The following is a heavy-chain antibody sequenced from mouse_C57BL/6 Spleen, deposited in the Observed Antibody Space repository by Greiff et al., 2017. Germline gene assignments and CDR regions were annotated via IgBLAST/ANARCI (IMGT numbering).Heavy chain of an antibody. CDR1: GYSITSGYY. J-gene: IGHJ3*01. V-gene: IGHV3-6*01. CDR2: ISYDGSN. D-gene: IGHD1-1*01. Sequence: ESGPGLVKPSQSLSLTCSVTGYSITSGYYWNWIRQFPGNKLEWMGYISYDGSNNYNPSLKNRISITRDTSKNQFFLKLNSVTTEDTATYYCARERGLRYVFAYWGQGTLVTVSA. CDR3: ARERGLRYVFAY.